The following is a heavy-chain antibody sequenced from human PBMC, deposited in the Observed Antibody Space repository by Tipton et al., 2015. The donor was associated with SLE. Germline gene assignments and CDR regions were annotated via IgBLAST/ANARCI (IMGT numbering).Heavy chain of an antibody. CDR3: ARESGSGPGHFDY. D-gene: IGHD1-26*01. J-gene: IGHJ4*02. CDR1: GFTFSRYA. Sequence: SLRLSCAASGFTFSRYAMHWVRQAPGKGLEWVAVIWFDGSNKYYGDSVKGRFTIPRDNSKNSVYLEMNSLRVEDTAVYYCARESGSGPGHFDYRGQGSLVTVSS. CDR2: IWFDGSNK. V-gene: IGHV3-33*01.